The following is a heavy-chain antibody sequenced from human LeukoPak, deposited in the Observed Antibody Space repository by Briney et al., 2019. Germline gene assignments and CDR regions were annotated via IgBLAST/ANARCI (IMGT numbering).Heavy chain of an antibody. CDR3: VAGNGWLGDY. CDR1: GFTLSNYS. CDR2: ISSSSVYI. J-gene: IGHJ4*02. D-gene: IGHD6-19*01. Sequence: GGSLRLSCVASGFTLSNYSINWVRQAPGKGLEWVSSISSSSVYINHADSVKGRFTISRDNGKNLLYLQMNSLRAEDTVVYYCVAGNGWLGDYWGQGTLVTVSS. V-gene: IGHV3-21*06.